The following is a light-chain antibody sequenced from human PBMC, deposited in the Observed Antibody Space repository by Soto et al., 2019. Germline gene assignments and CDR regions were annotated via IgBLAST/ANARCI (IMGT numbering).Light chain of an antibody. CDR3: QVWDSGSGHRV. V-gene: IGLV3-21*04. CDR2: YDR. Sequence: SYELTQPPSVSVAPGRTATITCWGNNIGSRSVHWYQQMSGQAPLLVIYYDRDRPSGIPERFSGSNSWNTATLTINRVEAGDEADYYCQVWDSGSGHRVFGGGTKVTVL. J-gene: IGLJ2*01. CDR1: NIGSRS.